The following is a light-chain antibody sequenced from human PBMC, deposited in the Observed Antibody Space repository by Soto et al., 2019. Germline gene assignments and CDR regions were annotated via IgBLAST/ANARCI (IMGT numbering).Light chain of an antibody. V-gene: IGKV3-11*01. Sequence: EIVMTQSPGTLSVSPGERVTLSCRASQSVRNNLAWYQQKPGQGPRLLIYDASTRATGIPARFSGSGSGTDFTLTISSLEPEDFAVYYCHQRQYWPPITFGQGTRLEI. J-gene: IGKJ5*01. CDR2: DAS. CDR3: HQRQYWPPIT. CDR1: QSVRNN.